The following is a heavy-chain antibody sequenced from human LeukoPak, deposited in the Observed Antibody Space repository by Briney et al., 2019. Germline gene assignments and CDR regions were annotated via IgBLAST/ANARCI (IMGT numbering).Heavy chain of an antibody. CDR2: IYTGGNT. V-gene: IGHV3-66*02. Sequence: GGSLRLSCAASGFTVSSHYMSWVRQAPGKGLEWVSVIYTGGNTYYADSPKGRFTISRDSYKNTLHLQMNSLRAEDTAVYYCARYYGDKGSFDIWGQGTMVTVSS. J-gene: IGHJ3*02. CDR3: ARYYGDKGSFDI. D-gene: IGHD4-17*01. CDR1: GFTVSSHY.